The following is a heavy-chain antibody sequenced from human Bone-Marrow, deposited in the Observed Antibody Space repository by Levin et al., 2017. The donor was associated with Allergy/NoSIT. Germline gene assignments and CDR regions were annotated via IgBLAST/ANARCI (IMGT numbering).Heavy chain of an antibody. CDR2: TYYNGST. CDR3: ARVRDGYNFGDYYFDS. CDR1: GGSFSSDNYY. Sequence: SETLSLTCTVSGGSFSSDNYYWTWIRQPPGKGLECIGYTYYNGSTYYNPSLKSRVTISVDTSKNQFSLKLDSVTAADTAVYYCARVRDGYNFGDYYFDSWGQGTLVIVSS. V-gene: IGHV4-30-4*01. D-gene: IGHD5-24*01. J-gene: IGHJ4*02.